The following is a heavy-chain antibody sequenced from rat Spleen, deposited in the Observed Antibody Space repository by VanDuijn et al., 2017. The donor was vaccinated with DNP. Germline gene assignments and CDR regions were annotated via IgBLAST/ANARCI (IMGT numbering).Heavy chain of an antibody. CDR1: GFSLTTYS. D-gene: IGHD1-2*01. CDR2: MWYDGDT. CDR3: ARSPESSYIYFPWAY. V-gene: IGHV2-34*01. Sequence: QVQLKESGPGLVQPSETLSLTCTVSGFSLTTYSVSWVRQPSGKGPEWMGKMWYDGDTAYNSTLKSRLIISRDTSKSQVFLKMNSLQTEDTATYYCARSPESSYIYFPWAYWGQGTLVTVSS. J-gene: IGHJ3*01.